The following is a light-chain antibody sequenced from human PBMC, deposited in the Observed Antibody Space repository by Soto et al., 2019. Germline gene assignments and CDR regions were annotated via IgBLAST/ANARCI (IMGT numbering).Light chain of an antibody. Sequence: DVVLTQSPLSLPVTLGQLASISCRSSQSLAYSDGNSHLNWFQQRPGQSPRRLIYRVSNRDSGGXXXXXXXXXXXXXXXXISRVEAEDVGVYYCMQGTHWPITFGQGTKV. CDR1: QSLAYSDGNSH. CDR2: RVS. CDR3: MQGTHWPIT. V-gene: IGKV2-30*01. J-gene: IGKJ1*01.